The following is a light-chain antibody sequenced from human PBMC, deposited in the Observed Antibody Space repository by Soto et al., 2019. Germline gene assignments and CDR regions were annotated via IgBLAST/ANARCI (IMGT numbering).Light chain of an antibody. V-gene: IGLV2-8*01. Sequence: QSALTQPPSASGSPGQSVTISCTGTSSDIGYYNYVSWYQQHPGKAPKLLIYEVTKRPSGVPDRFSGSKSGNTASLTVSGLQAEDEADYYCQSYDSSLSEGVFGGGTKVTVL. CDR1: SSDIGYYNY. CDR3: QSYDSSLSEGV. J-gene: IGLJ2*01. CDR2: EVT.